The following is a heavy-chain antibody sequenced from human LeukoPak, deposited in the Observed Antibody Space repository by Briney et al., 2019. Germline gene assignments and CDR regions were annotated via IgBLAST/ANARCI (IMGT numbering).Heavy chain of an antibody. CDR3: AKDRRDGYNSKGPEYFQH. Sequence: PGGSLRLSCAASGFTFSSYAMSWVRQAPGKGLEWVSAISGSGGSTYYADSVKGRFTISRDNSKNTLYLQMNSLRAEDTAVYYCAKDRRDGYNSKGPEYFQHWGQGTLVTVSS. D-gene: IGHD5-24*01. J-gene: IGHJ1*01. CDR1: GFTFSSYA. V-gene: IGHV3-23*01. CDR2: ISGSGGST.